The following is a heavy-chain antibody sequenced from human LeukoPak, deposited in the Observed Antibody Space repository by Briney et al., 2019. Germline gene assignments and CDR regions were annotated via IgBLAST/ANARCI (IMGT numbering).Heavy chain of an antibody. V-gene: IGHV3-74*01. Sequence: GGSLRLSCAASGFTFSRYSMHWVRQAPGKGLVWVSHVNSDGSGTDYTDSVKGRFTISRDNAKNTLYLQMNSLRVEDTAVYYCVCLGLGGLSLDWGQGTLVTVSS. CDR2: VNSDGSGT. CDR3: VCLGLGGLSLD. J-gene: IGHJ4*02. CDR1: GFTFSRYS. D-gene: IGHD3-16*01.